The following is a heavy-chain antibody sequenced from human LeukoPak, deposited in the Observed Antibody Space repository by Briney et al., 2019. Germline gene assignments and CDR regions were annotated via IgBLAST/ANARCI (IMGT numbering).Heavy chain of an antibody. J-gene: IGHJ4*02. V-gene: IGHV3-74*01. CDR2: INSDGSST. D-gene: IGHD3-10*01. CDR3: AREWSGFGELPDY. CDR1: GFAFSSHW. Sequence: GGSLRLSCAASGFAFSSHWMHWVRQAPGKGLVWVSRINSDGSSTSYADSVKGRFTISRDNAKNTLYLQMNSLRVEDTAVYYCAREWSGFGELPDYWGQGTLVTVSS.